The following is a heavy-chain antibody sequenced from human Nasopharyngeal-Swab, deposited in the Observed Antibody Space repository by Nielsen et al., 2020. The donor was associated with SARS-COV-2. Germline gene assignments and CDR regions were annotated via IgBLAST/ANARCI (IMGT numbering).Heavy chain of an antibody. J-gene: IGHJ4*02. CDR3: ARHGVAEDY. CDR1: GYIFTSYD. CDR2: IGAYNGNT. D-gene: IGHD3-3*01. V-gene: IGHV1-18*01. Sequence: ASVKVSCTASGYIFTSYDISWVRQARGQGLEWMGWIGAYNGNTNYAQKFQDRVTMTTDTSTSTVYMELRSLRSDDTAVYYCARHGVAEDYWGQGTLVTVSS.